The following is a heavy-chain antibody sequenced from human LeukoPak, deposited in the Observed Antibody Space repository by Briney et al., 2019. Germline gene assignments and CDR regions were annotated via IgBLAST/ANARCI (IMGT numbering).Heavy chain of an antibody. J-gene: IGHJ3*02. D-gene: IGHD6-6*01. CDR1: GYTFTNYG. V-gene: IGHV1-18*01. Sequence: ASVKVSCKASGYTFTNYGISWVRQAPGQGLDWMGWISAHNGNKVYAQELQGRVTMTTDTSTSTAYMELRSLRSDDTAVYYCARDRWSSSSSEGALDIWGQGTMVTVSS. CDR3: ARDRWSSSSSEGALDI. CDR2: ISAHNGNK.